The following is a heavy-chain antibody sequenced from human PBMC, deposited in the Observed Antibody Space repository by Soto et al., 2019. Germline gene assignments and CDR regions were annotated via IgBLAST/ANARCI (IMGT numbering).Heavy chain of an antibody. Sequence: ASVKVSCKASGYTFTTYYINWVRQATGHGLEWMGLINPNIGNIGYAQRFQGQVTMTRYTAIRTSYMVVSSLGSDDSAVYYCAGGRASGSYYLLDYWGQGTLVTVSS. J-gene: IGHJ4*02. D-gene: IGHD3-10*01. CDR3: AGGRASGSYYLLDY. CDR1: GYTFTTYY. V-gene: IGHV1-8*01. CDR2: INPNIGNI.